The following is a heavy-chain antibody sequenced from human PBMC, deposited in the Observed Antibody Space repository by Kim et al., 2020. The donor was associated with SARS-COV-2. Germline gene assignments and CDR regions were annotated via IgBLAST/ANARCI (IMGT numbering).Heavy chain of an antibody. J-gene: IGHJ4*02. CDR2: INPSGGST. CDR1: GYTFTSYY. CDR3: ARSVQGVHFDY. D-gene: IGHD3-10*01. Sequence: ASVKVSCKASGYTFTSYYIHWVRQAPGQGLEWMGIINPSGGSTSYAQKFQGRVTMTRDTSTSTVYMELSSLRSEDTAVYYCARSVQGVHFDYWGQGTLVTVYS. V-gene: IGHV1-46*01.